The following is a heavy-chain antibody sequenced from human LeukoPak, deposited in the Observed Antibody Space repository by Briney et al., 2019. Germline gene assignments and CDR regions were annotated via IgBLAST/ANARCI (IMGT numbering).Heavy chain of an antibody. CDR1: GFTFSSYA. V-gene: IGHV3-30*01. J-gene: IGHJ6*03. D-gene: IGHD6-19*01. Sequence: GGSLRLSCAASGFTFSSYAMHWVRQAPGKWLDWVAVISYDGSNKYYADSVKSRFTMSRDNSKSTLYLQLDSLRREDTAVYYCARGRTAVPGTPYYYYSMDVWGKGTPVTVSS. CDR2: ISYDGSNK. CDR3: ARGRTAVPGTPYYYYSMDV.